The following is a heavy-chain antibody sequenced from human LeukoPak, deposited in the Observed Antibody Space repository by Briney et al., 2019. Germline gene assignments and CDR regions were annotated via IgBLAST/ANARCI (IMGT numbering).Heavy chain of an antibody. J-gene: IGHJ4*02. Sequence: SETLSLTCTVSGGSISSGGYYWSWIRQPPGKGLEWIGYIYHSGSTYYNPSLKSRVTISVDRSKNQFSLKLSSVTAADTAVYYCARDSGLRILWSNWGLGTLVTVSS. CDR1: GGSISSGGYY. D-gene: IGHD2-15*01. V-gene: IGHV4-30-2*01. CDR2: IYHSGST. CDR3: ARDSGLRILWSN.